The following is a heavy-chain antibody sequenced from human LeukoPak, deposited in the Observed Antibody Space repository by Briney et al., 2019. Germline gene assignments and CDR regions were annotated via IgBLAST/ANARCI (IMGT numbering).Heavy chain of an antibody. CDR2: ISRSGITI. CDR1: GFSFSDYY. V-gene: IGHV3-11*04. J-gene: IGHJ6*03. Sequence: SGGSLRLSCAASGFSFSDYYMSWIRQAPGMGLEWISYISRSGITIKYADSVKGRFTISRDNAKNSLYLQMNSLRAEDTAVYYCASLPIAVAGVYYYYYTDVWGKGTTVTVSS. D-gene: IGHD6-19*01. CDR3: ASLPIAVAGVYYYYYTDV.